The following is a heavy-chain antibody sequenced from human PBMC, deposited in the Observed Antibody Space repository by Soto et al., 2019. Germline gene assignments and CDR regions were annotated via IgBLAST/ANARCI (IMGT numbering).Heavy chain of an antibody. CDR3: ARGPSRSYGEYDYYGMDV. CDR2: ISYDGSNK. V-gene: IGHV3-30-3*01. J-gene: IGHJ6*02. CDR1: GFTFSSYA. Sequence: PGGALRLSCTASGFTFSSYAMHWVRQAPGKGLEWVAVISYDGSNKYYADSVKGRFTISRDNSKNTLYLQMNSLRAEDTAVYYCARGPSRSYGEYDYYGMDVWGQGTTVPVSS. D-gene: IGHD1-26*01.